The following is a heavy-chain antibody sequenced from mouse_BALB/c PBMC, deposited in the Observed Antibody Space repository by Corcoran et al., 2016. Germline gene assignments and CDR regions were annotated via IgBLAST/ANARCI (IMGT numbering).Heavy chain of an antibody. Sequence: EFQLQQSGSELVKPGATVKFAFTASVFNIKDTYMHWVTQRAAQGLEWIGRIDPANGNTTYDPKFQGMATITADTSSNSAYLQLSSLTSEDTAVYYCANWDWDFDVWGAGTTVTVAS. CDR3: ANWDWDFDV. CDR2: IDPANGNT. CDR1: VFNIKDTY. J-gene: IGHJ1*01. V-gene: IGHV14-3*02. D-gene: IGHD4-1*01.